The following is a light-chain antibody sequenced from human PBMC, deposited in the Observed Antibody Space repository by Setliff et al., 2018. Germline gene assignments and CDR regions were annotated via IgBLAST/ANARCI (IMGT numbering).Light chain of an antibody. CDR3: NSYTGSSTYV. CDR1: TSDVGGHNY. CDR2: DVS. Sequence: QSVLTQSASVSGFPGQSITISCTGTTSDVGGHNYVSWYQQHPGKAPKLMIYDVSNRPSGVSNRFSGSKSGNTASLTISGLQAEDEADYYCNSYTGSSTYVFGTGTKVTV. V-gene: IGLV2-14*03. J-gene: IGLJ1*01.